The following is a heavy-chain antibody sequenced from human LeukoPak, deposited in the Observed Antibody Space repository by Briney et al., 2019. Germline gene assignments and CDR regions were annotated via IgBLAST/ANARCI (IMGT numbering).Heavy chain of an antibody. Sequence: PSETLSLTCTVSGGSIRSYYWSWIRQPPGKGLEWIGYIYYSGSTNYNPSLKSRVTISVDTSKNQFSLKLRFVTAADTAVYYCARHGAFCGGDCYSVDAFDIWGQRKMVIVSS. CDR2: IYYSGST. CDR1: GGSIRSYY. D-gene: IGHD2-21*02. J-gene: IGHJ3*02. CDR3: ARHGAFCGGDCYSVDAFDI. V-gene: IGHV4-59*08.